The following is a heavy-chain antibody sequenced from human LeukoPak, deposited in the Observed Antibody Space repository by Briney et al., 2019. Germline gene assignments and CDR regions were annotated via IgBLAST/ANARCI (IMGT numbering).Heavy chain of an antibody. J-gene: IGHJ4*02. Sequence: GGSLRLSCAASGFTFGSYDIHWIRQPTGKGLEWVSAIGTTGDTYYSDSVRGRFTVSRENAKNSLYLQMNSLRAGDTAVYYCASSPSYSSSWYALDSWGQGTLVTVSS. CDR1: GFTFGSYD. CDR2: IGTTGDT. V-gene: IGHV3-13*01. D-gene: IGHD6-13*01. CDR3: ASSPSYSSSWYALDS.